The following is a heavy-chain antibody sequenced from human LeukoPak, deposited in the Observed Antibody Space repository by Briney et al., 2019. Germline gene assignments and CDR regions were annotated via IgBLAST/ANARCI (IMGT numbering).Heavy chain of an antibody. Sequence: SETLSLTCTVSGGSISSSNYYWDWVRQPPGKGLEWIGSIYYSGSTYYNPSLKSRVTISVDTSKNQFSLKLSSVTAADTAVYYCARMGRPYDYWGQGTLVTVSS. CDR2: IYYSGST. J-gene: IGHJ4*02. CDR3: ARMGRPYDY. D-gene: IGHD2-15*01. CDR1: GGSISSSNYY. V-gene: IGHV4-39*01.